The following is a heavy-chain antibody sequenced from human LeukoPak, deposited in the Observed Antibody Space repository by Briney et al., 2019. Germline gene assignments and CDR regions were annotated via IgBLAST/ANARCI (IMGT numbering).Heavy chain of an antibody. CDR1: TDSTNTYY. D-gene: IGHD2-15*01. CDR3: VRLRWELLAPYFDH. J-gene: IGHJ4*02. CDR2: IFDSGST. Sequence: PETLSLTCSVSTDSTNTYYWSWVRQSPGKGLEWIGHIFDSGSTDYIPSFKSRVTVSLDMSKKECSQKLTSVTVADTAMYYCVRLRWELLAPYFDHWGQGAFVIVSS. V-gene: IGHV4-59*01.